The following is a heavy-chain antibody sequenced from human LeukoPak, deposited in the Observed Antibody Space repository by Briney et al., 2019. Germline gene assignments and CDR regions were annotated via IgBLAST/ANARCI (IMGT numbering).Heavy chain of an antibody. CDR2: ISSSGSTI. CDR3: ARVQLYCSSTSCFNWFDP. V-gene: IGHV3-48*03. J-gene: IGHJ5*02. Sequence: GGSLRLSCAASGFTFSSYEMNWVRQAPGKGLEWVSYISSSGSTIYYADSVKGRFTISRDNAKNSLYLQMNSLRAEDTAVYYCARVQLYCSSTSCFNWFDPWGQGTLVTVS. CDR1: GFTFSSYE. D-gene: IGHD2-2*01.